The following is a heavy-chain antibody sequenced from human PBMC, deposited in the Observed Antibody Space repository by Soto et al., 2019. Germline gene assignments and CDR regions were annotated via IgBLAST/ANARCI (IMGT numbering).Heavy chain of an antibody. CDR3: AREGVGPYDFWSGYYVH. V-gene: IGHV3-30-3*01. J-gene: IGHJ4*02. CDR1: GFIFSQYV. Sequence: QVQLVESGGGVVQPGRSLRLSCTASGFIFSQYVMHWVRQAPGKGLEWVAIISYDATNQYYAESVRGRFTISRDNSNNTVYLQMNRLSAEDTAVYYCAREGVGPYDFWSGYYVHWGQGTLVTVSS. CDR2: ISYDATNQ. D-gene: IGHD3-3*01.